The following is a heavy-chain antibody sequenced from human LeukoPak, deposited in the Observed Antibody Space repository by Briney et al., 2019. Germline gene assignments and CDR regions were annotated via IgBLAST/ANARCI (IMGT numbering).Heavy chain of an antibody. V-gene: IGHV4-30-4*08. CDR3: ARVGLDCSSTSCYLNWFDP. Sequence: SSQTLSLTCTVSGGSISSGDYYWSWIRQPPGKGLEWIGYIYYSGSTYYNPSLKSRVTISVDTSKNQFSLKLSSVTAADTAMYYCARVGLDCSSTSCYLNWFDPWGQGTLVTVSS. J-gene: IGHJ5*02. CDR2: IYYSGST. D-gene: IGHD2-2*01. CDR1: GGSISSGDYY.